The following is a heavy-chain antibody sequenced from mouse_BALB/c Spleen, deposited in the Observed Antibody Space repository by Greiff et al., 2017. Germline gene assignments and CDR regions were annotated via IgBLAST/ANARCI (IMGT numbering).Heavy chain of an antibody. V-gene: IGHV5-15*02. J-gene: IGHJ4*01. D-gene: IGHD3-1*01. Sequence: VMLVASGGGLVQPGGSRKLSCAASGFTFSDYGMAWVRQAPGTGPEWVAFISNLAYSIYYADTVTGRFTISRENAKNTLYLEMSSLRSEDTAMYYCARIQLGRPMDYWGQGTSVTGSS. CDR2: ISNLAYSI. CDR3: ARIQLGRPMDY. CDR1: GFTFSDYG.